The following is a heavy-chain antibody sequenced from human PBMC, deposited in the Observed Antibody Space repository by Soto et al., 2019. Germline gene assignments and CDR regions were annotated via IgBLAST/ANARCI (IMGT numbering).Heavy chain of an antibody. Sequence: QVQLVESGGGVVQPGRSLRLSCAASGFTFSSYAMHWVRQAPGKGLEWVAVISYDGSNKYYADSVKGRFTISRDNSKNTLYLQMNSLRAEDTAVYYCARDQRGMDVWGQGTTVTVSS. CDR2: ISYDGSNK. CDR3: ARDQRGMDV. V-gene: IGHV3-30-3*01. J-gene: IGHJ6*02. CDR1: GFTFSSYA.